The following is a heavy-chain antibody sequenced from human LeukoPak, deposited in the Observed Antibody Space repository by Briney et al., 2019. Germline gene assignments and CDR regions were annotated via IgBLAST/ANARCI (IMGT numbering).Heavy chain of an antibody. D-gene: IGHD2-15*01. V-gene: IGHV3-13*01. CDR1: GLTFSKAD. J-gene: IGHJ2*01. Sequence: GGSLRLSCAASGLTFSKADSHWARQAPGRGLEWVAAIVVTGETYYADSVKGRFTISREDAANSLYLQIRSLGAGDTALCYCTKVFCGSRAACAGGSYYDFWGRGALVTVSS. CDR3: TKVFCGSRAACAGGSYYDF. CDR2: IVVTGET.